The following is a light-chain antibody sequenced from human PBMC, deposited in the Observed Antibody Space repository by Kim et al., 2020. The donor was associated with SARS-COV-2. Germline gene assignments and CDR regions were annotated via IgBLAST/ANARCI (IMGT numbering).Light chain of an antibody. CDR2: YDS. V-gene: IGLV3-21*04. CDR1: NIGSKS. Sequence: PGKTARITCGGNNIGSKSVHWYQQKPGQAPVLVIYYDSDRPSGIPERFSGSNSGNTATLTISRVEAGDEADYYCQVWDSSSDPHWVFGGGTQLTVL. J-gene: IGLJ3*02. CDR3: QVWDSSSDPHWV.